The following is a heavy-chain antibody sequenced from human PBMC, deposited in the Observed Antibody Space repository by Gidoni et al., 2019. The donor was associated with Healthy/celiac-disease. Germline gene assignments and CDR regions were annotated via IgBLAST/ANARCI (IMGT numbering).Heavy chain of an antibody. J-gene: IGHJ4*02. CDR1: GFPFSSYW. D-gene: IGHD1-26*01. V-gene: IGHV3-7*03. CDR2: IKQDGSEK. CDR3: ARERELGARLHQMGGEFDY. Sequence: EVQLVESGGGLVQPGGSLRLSFAASGFPFSSYWMSWVRQAPGKGLEWVANIKQDGSEKYYVDSVKGRFTISRDNAKNSLYLQMNSLRAEDTAVYYCARERELGARLHQMGGEFDYWGQGTLVTVSS.